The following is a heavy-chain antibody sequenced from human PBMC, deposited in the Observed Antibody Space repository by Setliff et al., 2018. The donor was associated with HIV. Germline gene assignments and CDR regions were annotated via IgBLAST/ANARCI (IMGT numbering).Heavy chain of an antibody. CDR1: GGTLNNYV. Sequence: SVKVSCKASGGTLNNYVIAWMRQAPGQGLEWMGRIIPMFDTTNYEQKFRGRVTFSADESTNTAHMDVTNLRPEDTAVYYCARGPIDDSRYFDYWGQGTLVTVSS. D-gene: IGHD2-15*01. CDR2: IIPMFDTT. V-gene: IGHV1-69*13. CDR3: ARGPIDDSRYFDY. J-gene: IGHJ4*02.